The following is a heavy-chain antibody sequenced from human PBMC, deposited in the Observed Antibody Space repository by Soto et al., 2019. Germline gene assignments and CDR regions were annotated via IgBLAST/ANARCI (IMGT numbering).Heavy chain of an antibody. CDR3: ARDMSTVTRVQQFDP. J-gene: IGHJ5*02. Sequence: ASVKVSCKASGYTFTSYAMHWVRQAPGQRLEWMGWINAGNGNTKYSQKFQGRVTITRDTSASTAYMDLGSLRSENTADNYCARDMSTVTRVQQFDPWGQGTLVTVSS. CDR1: GYTFTSYA. D-gene: IGHD4-17*01. CDR2: INAGNGNT. V-gene: IGHV1-3*01.